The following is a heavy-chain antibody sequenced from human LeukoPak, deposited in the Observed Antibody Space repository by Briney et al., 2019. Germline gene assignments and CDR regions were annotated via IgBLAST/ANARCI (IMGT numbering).Heavy chain of an antibody. CDR1: GFIFSSFA. CDR3: ARDHNWGFDY. J-gene: IGHJ4*02. V-gene: IGHV3-48*02. CDR2: ISPTYDI. Sequence: GGSLRLSGAASGFIFSSFAMNWVRQAPGKGLEWVSYISPTYDIYYSDSVRGRFTISRDNAKNSLYLQMNSLRDEDTAVYYCARDHNWGFDYWGQGTLVAVSS. D-gene: IGHD7-27*01.